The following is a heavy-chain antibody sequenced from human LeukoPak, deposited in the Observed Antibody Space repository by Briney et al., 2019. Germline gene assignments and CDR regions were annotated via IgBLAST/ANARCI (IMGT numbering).Heavy chain of an antibody. D-gene: IGHD4-23*01. V-gene: IGHV1-8*03. CDR2: MNPNSGIT. CDR3: ARGGIFRNYGGAFSGPLYYFDY. J-gene: IGHJ4*02. CDR1: GYTFTSYD. Sequence: ASVKVSCKASGYTFTSYDINWVRQATGQGLEWMGWMNPNSGITGYAQKFQGRVTITRNTSISTAYMELSSLRSEDTAVYYCARGGIFRNYGGAFSGPLYYFDYWGQGTLVTVSS.